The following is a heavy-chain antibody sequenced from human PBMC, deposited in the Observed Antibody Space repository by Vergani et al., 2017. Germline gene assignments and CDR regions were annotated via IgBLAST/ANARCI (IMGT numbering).Heavy chain of an antibody. Sequence: QLQLQESGPGLVKPSETLSLTCAVYGGSFSGYYWSWIRQPQGKGLEWIGEINHSGSTNYNPSLKSRVTISVDTSKNQFSLKLSSVTAADTAVYYCARGKRGYEDYWGQGTLVTVSS. D-gene: IGHD5-12*01. J-gene: IGHJ4*02. CDR2: INHSGST. CDR3: ARGKRGYEDY. CDR1: GGSFSGYY. V-gene: IGHV4-34*01.